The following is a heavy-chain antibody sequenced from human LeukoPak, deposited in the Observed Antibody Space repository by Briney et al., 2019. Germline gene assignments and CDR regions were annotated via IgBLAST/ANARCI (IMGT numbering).Heavy chain of an antibody. CDR3: ARGESTGWDRQDFFDY. CDR2: ISSSSSTI. CDR1: GFTFSSYE. V-gene: IGHV3-48*03. D-gene: IGHD6-19*01. Sequence: GGSLRLSCSASGFTFSSYEMNWVRQAPGKGLEGISYISSSSSTIYYANSVRGRFTISRDRDKNSLHLQMNSLRAEDTAVYDCARGESTGWDRQDFFDYWGQGTLVTVSS. J-gene: IGHJ4*02.